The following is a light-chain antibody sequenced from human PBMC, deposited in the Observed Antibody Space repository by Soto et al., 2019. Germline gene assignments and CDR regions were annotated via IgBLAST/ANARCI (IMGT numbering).Light chain of an antibody. CDR2: SDS. J-gene: IGLJ2*01. CDR1: NIGSKS. Sequence: SYELTQPPSVSVAPGKTARVTCGGNNIGSKSVHWYQQKPGQAPVLVIYSDSDRPSAIPERFSGSNSANTATLTISRVEAGDEDDYYCQVWDSGSDHVVFGGGTKLTVL. V-gene: IGLV3-21*04. CDR3: QVWDSGSDHVV.